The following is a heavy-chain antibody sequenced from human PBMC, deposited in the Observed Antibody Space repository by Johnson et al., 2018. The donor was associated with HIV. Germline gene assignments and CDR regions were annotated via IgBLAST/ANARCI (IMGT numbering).Heavy chain of an antibody. Sequence: VQLVESGGGLVKPGGSLRLSCAASGFNFNNAWMTWVRQAPGKGLEWVGRIKREIDGGTTDYGAPVKGRFTISRDDSKSTLHLQMNSLQTEDTAVYYCATSVGDCYNSDPVDMWGQGTMVTVSS. D-gene: IGHD5-24*01. CDR3: ATSVGDCYNSDPVDM. V-gene: IGHV3-15*01. CDR2: IKREIDGGTT. J-gene: IGHJ3*02. CDR1: GFNFNNAW.